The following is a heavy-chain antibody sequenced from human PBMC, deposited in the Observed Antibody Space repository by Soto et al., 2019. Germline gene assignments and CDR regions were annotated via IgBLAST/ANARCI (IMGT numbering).Heavy chain of an antibody. V-gene: IGHV3-23*01. CDR3: AKGRSGGSLDRLDP. D-gene: IGHD2-15*01. Sequence: GGSLRLSCAASGFTFTSYVMYWVRQAPGKGLEFVSSISSSGSGTYYADSVQGRFITARDNSKNTLYLQMNSLTAEDTAVYYCAKGRSGGSLDRLDPWGQGTLVTVSS. J-gene: IGHJ5*02. CDR2: ISSSGSGT. CDR1: GFTFTSYV.